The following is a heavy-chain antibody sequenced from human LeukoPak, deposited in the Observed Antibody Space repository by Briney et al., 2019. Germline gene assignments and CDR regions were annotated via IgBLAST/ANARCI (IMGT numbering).Heavy chain of an antibody. V-gene: IGHV4-61*02. CDR1: GGFISSGSYY. J-gene: IGHJ5*02. CDR2: IYTSGST. Sequence: PSETLSLTCTVSGGFISSGSYYWSWIRQPAWKVLEWIGRIYTSGSTNYNPSLKSRVTISVDTSKNQFSLKLSSVTAADTAVYYCAGKWKGFGECHILNWFDPWGQGTLVTVSS. D-gene: IGHD3-10*01. CDR3: AGKWKGFGECHILNWFDP.